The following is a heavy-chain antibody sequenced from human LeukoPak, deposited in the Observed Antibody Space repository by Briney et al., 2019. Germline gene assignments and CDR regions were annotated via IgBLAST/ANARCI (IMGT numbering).Heavy chain of an antibody. Sequence: SETLSLTCTVSGGSVSSSGYYWGWIRQPPGKGLEWIGSIYYSGSTYYNPSLKSRVTISVDTSKNKFSLELSSVTAADTAAYYCARDRDYYDKSGYYSPFDYWGQGNLVTVSS. CDR3: ARDRDYYDKSGYYSPFDY. CDR1: GGSVSSSGYY. J-gene: IGHJ4*02. D-gene: IGHD3-22*01. V-gene: IGHV4-39*07. CDR2: IYYSGST.